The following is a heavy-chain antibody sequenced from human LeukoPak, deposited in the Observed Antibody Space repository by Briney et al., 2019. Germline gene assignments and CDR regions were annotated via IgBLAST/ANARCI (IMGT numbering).Heavy chain of an antibody. CDR3: ARGVIAVAGTLARDYYYYGMDV. J-gene: IGHJ6*02. CDR2: IYYSGST. D-gene: IGHD6-19*01. Sequence: PSETLSLTCTVSGGSISSYYWSWIRQPPGKGLEWIGYIYYSGSTNYNPSLKSRVTISVDTSKNQLSLKLSSVTAADTAVYCCARGVIAVAGTLARDYYYYGMDVWGQGTTVTVSS. V-gene: IGHV4-59*12. CDR1: GGSISSYY.